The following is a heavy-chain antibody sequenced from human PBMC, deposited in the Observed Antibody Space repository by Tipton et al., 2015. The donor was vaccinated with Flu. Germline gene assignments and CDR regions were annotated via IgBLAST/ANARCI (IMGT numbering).Heavy chain of an antibody. D-gene: IGHD6-13*01. CDR2: IVVGSGNT. CDR1: GLTFTSSA. V-gene: IGHV1-58*01. J-gene: IGHJ4*02. CDR3: AADPLGSSWYEPADY. Sequence: QLVQSGPEVKKPGTSVKVSCKASGLTFTSSAVQWVRQARGQRLEWIGWIVVGSGNTNYAQKFQERVTITRDMSTSTAYMELSSLRSEDTAVYYCAADPLGSSWYEPADYWGQGTLVTVSS.